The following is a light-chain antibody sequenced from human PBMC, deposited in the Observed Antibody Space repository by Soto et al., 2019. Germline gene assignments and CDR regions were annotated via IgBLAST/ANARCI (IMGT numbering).Light chain of an antibody. CDR2: EVN. Sequence: QSALTQPASVSGSPGQSITISCTGTSSDVGSYDIVSWYQQHPGRALKLMIYEVNKRPSGVSNRFSGSKSGNTASLTISGLQADDEADYYCCSYAGYSTLVFGGGTKLTVL. J-gene: IGLJ3*02. V-gene: IGLV2-23*02. CDR1: SSDVGSYDI. CDR3: CSYAGYSTLV.